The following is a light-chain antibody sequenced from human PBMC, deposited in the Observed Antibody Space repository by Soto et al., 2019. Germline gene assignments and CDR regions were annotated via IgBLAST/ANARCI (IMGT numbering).Light chain of an antibody. Sequence: QSALTQPAAVSGSPGQSITISCTGTSSDVGGYNYVSWYQQHPGKAPKLMIYDVSNRPSGVSNRFSGSKSGNTASLTISGLQDEDEADYYYSSYTSSSPLDVFGTGTKLTVL. CDR1: SSDVGGYNY. J-gene: IGLJ1*01. CDR2: DVS. CDR3: SSYTSSSPLDV. V-gene: IGLV2-14*01.